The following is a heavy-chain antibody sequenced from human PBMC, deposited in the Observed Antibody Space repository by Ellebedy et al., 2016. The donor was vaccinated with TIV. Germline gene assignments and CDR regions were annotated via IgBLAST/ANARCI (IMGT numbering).Heavy chain of an antibody. D-gene: IGHD6-19*01. CDR3: AIDCIAVAGRYGMDV. J-gene: IGHJ6*02. CDR1: GFTFSSYS. V-gene: IGHV3-48*02. Sequence: GESLKISXAASGFTFSSYSMNWVRQAPGKGLEWVSYISSSSSTIYYADSVKGRFTIPRDNAKNSLYLQMNSLRDEDTAVYYCAIDCIAVAGRYGMDVWGQGTTVTVSS. CDR2: ISSSSSTI.